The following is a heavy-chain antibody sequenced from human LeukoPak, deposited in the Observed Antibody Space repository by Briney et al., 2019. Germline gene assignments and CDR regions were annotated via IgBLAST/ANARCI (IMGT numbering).Heavy chain of an antibody. V-gene: IGHV4-4*02. CDR3: ARGHYDSSGYYSDYFDS. CDR2: IYYSGRT. J-gene: IGHJ4*02. CDR1: GVSIGSNYW. Sequence: SSETLSLTCAVSGVSIGSNYWWTWVHQSPGKALEWIGAIYYSGRTNYNPSLMSRATISVDKSKNQFSLNVNSVTVADTAIYFCARGHYDSSGYYSDYFDSWSQGILVTVSS. D-gene: IGHD3-22*01.